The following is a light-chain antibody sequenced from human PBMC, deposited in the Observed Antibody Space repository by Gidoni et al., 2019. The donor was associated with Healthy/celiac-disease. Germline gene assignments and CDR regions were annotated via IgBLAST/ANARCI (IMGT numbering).Light chain of an antibody. V-gene: IGKV1-33*01. Sequence: DIQMTQSPSSLSASVGDRVTITCQASQAFSNYLNWYQQKPGKAPKLLIYDASNLETGVPSMFSGSGSGTDFTFTISSLQPEDIATYYCQQYDNLLTFGGGTKVEIK. J-gene: IGKJ4*01. CDR1: QAFSNY. CDR3: QQYDNLLT. CDR2: DAS.